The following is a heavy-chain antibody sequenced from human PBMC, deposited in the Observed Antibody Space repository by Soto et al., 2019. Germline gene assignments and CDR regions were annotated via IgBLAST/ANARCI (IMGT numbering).Heavy chain of an antibody. J-gene: IGHJ4*02. CDR1: GASIITQNY. V-gene: IGHV4-4*02. CDR2: IHHSGNT. CDR3: AHSPGWYFLGY. D-gene: IGHD6-19*01. Sequence: QVQLQESGPGLVEPSGTLSLTCAVSGASIITQNYYNWVRQSPGKGLEWIGEIHHSGNTNFSPSLKSRVTLSVDTSKNQVSLRLSSVTAADTAIYYCAHSPGWYFLGYWSKGALVPVS.